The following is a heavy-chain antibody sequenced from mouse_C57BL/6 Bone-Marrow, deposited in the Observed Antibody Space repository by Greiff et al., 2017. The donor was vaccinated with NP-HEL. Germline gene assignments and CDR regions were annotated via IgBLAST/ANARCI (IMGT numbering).Heavy chain of an antibody. J-gene: IGHJ3*01. CDR3: ARHEDYGSSRFAY. D-gene: IGHD1-1*01. CDR1: GFTFSDYY. Sequence: EVMLVESGGGLVQPGGSLKLSCAASGFTFSDYYMYWVRQTPEKRLEWVAYISNGGCSTYYPDTVKGRFTISRDNAKNTLYLQMSRLKSEDTAMYYCARHEDYGSSRFAYWGQGTLVTVSA. CDR2: ISNGGCST. V-gene: IGHV5-12*01.